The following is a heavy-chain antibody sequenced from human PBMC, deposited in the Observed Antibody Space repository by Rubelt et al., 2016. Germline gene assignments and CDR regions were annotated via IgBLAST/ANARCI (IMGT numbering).Heavy chain of an antibody. CDR2: ISGAGGNT. V-gene: IGHV3-23*01. CDR1: GFTVSSNY. D-gene: IGHD3-22*01. J-gene: IGHJ4*02. Sequence: QPGGSLRLSCAASGFTVSSNYMSWVRQAPGKGLEWVSGISGAGGNTYYADSVKGRFTISRDNPKNTLFLQMNSLRAEDTAVYYCAKDCVSWSYYYDSTQKTGKYYFDYWGQGTLVTVSS. CDR3: AKDCVSWSYYYDSTQKTGKYYFDY.